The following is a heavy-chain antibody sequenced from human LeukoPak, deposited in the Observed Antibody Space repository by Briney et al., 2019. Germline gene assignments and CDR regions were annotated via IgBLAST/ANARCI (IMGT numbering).Heavy chain of an antibody. J-gene: IGHJ4*02. CDR2: IYYSGST. Sequence: SETLSLTCTVSGGSISSYYWSWIRQPPGKGLEWIGYIYYSGSTNYNPSLKSRVTISVDTSKNQFSPKLSSVTAADTAVYYCARGQWLPFDYWGQGTLVTVSS. D-gene: IGHD6-19*01. V-gene: IGHV4-59*08. CDR1: GGSISSYY. CDR3: ARGQWLPFDY.